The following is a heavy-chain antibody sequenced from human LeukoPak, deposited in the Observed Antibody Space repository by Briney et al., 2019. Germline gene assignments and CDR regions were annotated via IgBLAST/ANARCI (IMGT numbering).Heavy chain of an antibody. Sequence: HGESLKISCKGSGYSFTSYWIGWVRQMPGKGLEWMGIIYPGDSDTKYSPSSQGQVTISADKSINTAYLQWSSLGASDTAIYYCARGYCGSNSCYLDYWGQGTLVTVSS. J-gene: IGHJ4*02. D-gene: IGHD2-2*01. CDR3: ARGYCGSNSCYLDY. CDR2: IYPGDSDT. CDR1: GYSFTSYW. V-gene: IGHV5-51*01.